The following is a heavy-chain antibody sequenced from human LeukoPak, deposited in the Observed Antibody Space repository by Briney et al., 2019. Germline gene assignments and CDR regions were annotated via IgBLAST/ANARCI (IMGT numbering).Heavy chain of an antibody. D-gene: IGHD5/OR15-5a*01. CDR2: INPSGGST. J-gene: IGHJ4*02. Sequence: ASVKVSCKASGYTFTSYYMHWVRQAPGQGLEWMGIINPSGGSTTYAQKFRGRVTMTRDMSTSTVYMELSSLRSEDTAVYYCARLEPSLRGSTFDYWGQGTLVTVSS. CDR1: GYTFTSYY. CDR3: ARLEPSLRGSTFDY. V-gene: IGHV1-46*01.